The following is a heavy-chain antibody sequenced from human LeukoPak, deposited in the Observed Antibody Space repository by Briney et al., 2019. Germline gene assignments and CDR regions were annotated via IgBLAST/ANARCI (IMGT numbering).Heavy chain of an antibody. Sequence: SETLSLTCTVSGGSISSGGYYWSWIRPHPGKGLEWIGYIYYSGSTYYNPSLKSRVTISVDTSKNQFSLKLSSVTAADTAVYYCARADRMVADYWGQGTLVTVSS. J-gene: IGHJ4*02. CDR2: IYYSGST. CDR1: GGSISSGGYY. D-gene: IGHD3-10*01. V-gene: IGHV4-31*03. CDR3: ARADRMVADY.